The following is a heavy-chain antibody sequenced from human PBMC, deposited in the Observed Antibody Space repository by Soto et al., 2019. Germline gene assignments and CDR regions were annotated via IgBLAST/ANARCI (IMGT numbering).Heavy chain of an antibody. CDR1: GLTFSSYA. CDR3: AKDWCSGTTCYCLEN. V-gene: IGHV3-23*01. CDR2: VSGSSGSK. Sequence: EVQLLESGGGLVQPGWSLRLSCAASGLTFSSYAMRWVRQAPGKGLEWVSSVSGSSGSKSYADSVKGRFTISRDNSKSTVYLQMNSLRAEDTAVYFCAKDWCSGTTCYCLENWGQGTLVTVSS. J-gene: IGHJ4*02. D-gene: IGHD1-7*01.